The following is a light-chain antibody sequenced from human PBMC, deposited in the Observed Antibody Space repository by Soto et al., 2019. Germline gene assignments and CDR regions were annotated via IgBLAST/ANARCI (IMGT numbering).Light chain of an antibody. CDR3: QQYNNWPRT. CDR1: QSVSSD. Sequence: EIVMTQSPATLSVSPGERATLSCRASQSVSSDLAWYHQKPGQAPRLLIYGASTRATGIPARFSGSGSGTEFTLTINSLQSEDFEVYYCQQYNNWPRTVGPGTKVDIK. V-gene: IGKV3-15*01. CDR2: GAS. J-gene: IGKJ1*01.